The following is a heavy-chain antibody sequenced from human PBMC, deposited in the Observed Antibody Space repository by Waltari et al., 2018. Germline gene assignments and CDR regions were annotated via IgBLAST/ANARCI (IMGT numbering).Heavy chain of an antibody. CDR1: GGSISDSYY. CDR3: ARDQGGTGVITY. D-gene: IGHD2-15*01. CDR2: IYVNTARP. V-gene: IGHV4-39*07. J-gene: IGHJ4*02. Sequence: QVQLQESGPGLVKPSETLSLTCAVSGGSISDSYYWNWIRQPPGKGLEWIGNIYVNTARPYYNPSLKILFTISKDTSKNQFFLKLSSVTAADTAVYYCARDQGGTGVITYWGQGVLVTVSS.